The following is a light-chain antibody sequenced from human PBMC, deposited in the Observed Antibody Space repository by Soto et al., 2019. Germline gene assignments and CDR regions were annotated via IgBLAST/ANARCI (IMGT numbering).Light chain of an antibody. CDR2: GNT. V-gene: IGLV1-40*01. CDR1: SSKIGAGYD. Sequence: QSVLTQPPSVSGAPGQRGPISCTGSSSKIGAGYDVHWYLQLPGTAPKLLIYGNTNRPSGVPDRFSGSKSGSSASLAITGLQAEDEADYYCQSHDSSLHASVFGTGTKVTV. CDR3: QSHDSSLHASV. J-gene: IGLJ1*01.